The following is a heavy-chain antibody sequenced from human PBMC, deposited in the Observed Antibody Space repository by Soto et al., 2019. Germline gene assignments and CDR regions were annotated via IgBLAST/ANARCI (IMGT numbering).Heavy chain of an antibody. CDR1: GFTFSSYG. Sequence: QVQLVESGGGVVQPGRSLRLSCAASGFTFSSYGMHWVRQAPGKGLEWVAVIWYDGSNKYYADSVKGRFTISRDNSKNTLYLQMNSLRAEDTAVYYCARDYVTREFETNWFDPWGQGTLVTVSS. J-gene: IGHJ5*02. CDR3: ARDYVTREFETNWFDP. V-gene: IGHV3-33*01. CDR2: IWYDGSNK. D-gene: IGHD2-21*02.